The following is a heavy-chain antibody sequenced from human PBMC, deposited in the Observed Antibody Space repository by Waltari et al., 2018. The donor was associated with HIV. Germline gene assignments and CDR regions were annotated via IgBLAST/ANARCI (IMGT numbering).Heavy chain of an antibody. V-gene: IGHV3-30*18. CDR2: IWYDGTNK. CDR1: GFTFSSCG. CDR3: AKCLRLGELSYYSGLDV. J-gene: IGHJ6*02. D-gene: IGHD3-16*02. Sequence: QVQLVESGGGVVQHGRSLRVSCAASGFTFSSCGLHWVRQAPGKGLEWVAVIWYDGTNKYYGHSVKGRFTISRDNSKNTLYLQMNSLRPEDTAMYYCAKCLRLGELSYYSGLDVWGQGTKVTVSS.